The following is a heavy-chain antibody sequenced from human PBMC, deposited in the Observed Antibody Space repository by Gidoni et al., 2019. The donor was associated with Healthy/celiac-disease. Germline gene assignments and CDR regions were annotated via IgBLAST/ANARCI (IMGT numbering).Heavy chain of an antibody. V-gene: IGHV1-58*01. D-gene: IGHD2-2*02. CDR1: GFTFTSFA. CDR2: IVVGSGNT. CDR3: AAGYCSSTSCYTYYYYGMDV. Sequence: HMQLVQTGPEVKKLGTSVKVACKASGFTFTSFAVQGVRQLRGQRLEWIVWIVVGSGNTNYAQKFQERVTITRDMSTSTAYMELSSLRSEDTAVYYCAAGYCSSTSCYTYYYYGMDVWGQGTTVTVSS. J-gene: IGHJ6*02.